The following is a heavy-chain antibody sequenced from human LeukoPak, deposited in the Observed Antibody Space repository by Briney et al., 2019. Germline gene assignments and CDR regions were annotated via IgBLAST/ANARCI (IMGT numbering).Heavy chain of an antibody. CDR2: IYYSGST. J-gene: IGHJ4*02. CDR3: ARGIAAAGLYYFDY. D-gene: IGHD6-13*01. V-gene: IGHV4-59*08. CDR1: GGSISSYY. Sequence: SETLSLTCTVSGGSISSYYWSWIRQPPGKGLEWIGHIYYSGSTNYNPSLKSRVTISVDTSKNQFSLKLSSVTAADTAVYYCARGIAAAGLYYFDYWGQGTLVTVSS.